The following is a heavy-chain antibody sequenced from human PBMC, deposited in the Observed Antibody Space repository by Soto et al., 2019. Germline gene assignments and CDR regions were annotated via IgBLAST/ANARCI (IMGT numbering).Heavy chain of an antibody. V-gene: IGHV3-33*01. D-gene: IGHD3-10*01. CDR1: GFTFSTYG. CDR2: IWYDGSNQ. J-gene: IGHJ4*02. CDR3: ARDLGAFNYGSAYFDY. Sequence: GALRLSCAPSGFTFSTYGMHWVRQAPGKGLEWVAVIWYDGSNQYYADSVKGRFTISRDNSKNVLYLQMNSLRAEDTAVYYCARDLGAFNYGSAYFDYWGQGTPVTSPQ.